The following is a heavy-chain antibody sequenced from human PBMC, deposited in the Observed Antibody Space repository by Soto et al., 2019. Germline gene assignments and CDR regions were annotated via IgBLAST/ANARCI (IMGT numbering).Heavy chain of an antibody. CDR2: IFPGDSDI. CDR3: ARQRDYTAWFDP. CDR1: GYSITAYW. V-gene: IGHV5-51*01. Sequence: GESLKISCTASGYSITAYWIGWVRQMPGKGLEWMGIIFPGDSDIRYSPSFQGQVTTSADKSINTAYLQWSSLKASDTAIYYCARQRDYTAWFDPWGPGTLVTVSS. D-gene: IGHD3-3*01. J-gene: IGHJ5*02.